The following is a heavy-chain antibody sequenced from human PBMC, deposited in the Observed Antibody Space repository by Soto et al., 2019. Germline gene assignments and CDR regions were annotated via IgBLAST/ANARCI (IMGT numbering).Heavy chain of an antibody. V-gene: IGHV4-30-4*01. CDR2: IFPSGAT. CDR1: GAPISGGDYH. Sequence: QVQLQESGPGLVKPSQTLSLMYTVSGAPISGGDYHWSWIRQPPGKGLEWIGYIFPSGATHYNSSLGSRITTSVETSKSHFSLKLTSVTAADTDVYFCARGSAAKRYFDLWGRRTLVTVSS. D-gene: IGHD5-18*01. J-gene: IGHJ2*01. CDR3: ARGSAAKRYFDL.